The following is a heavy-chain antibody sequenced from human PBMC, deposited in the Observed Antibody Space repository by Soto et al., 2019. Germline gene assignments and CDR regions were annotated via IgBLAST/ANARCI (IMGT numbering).Heavy chain of an antibody. D-gene: IGHD2-8*01. CDR2: INHSGST. V-gene: IGHV4-34*01. J-gene: IGHJ6*02. CDR1: VGSFSGYY. CDR3: ARERAGIVPSKRYYYYYGMDV. Sequence: SETLSLTCAVYVGSFSGYYWSWIRQPPGKGLEWIGEINHSGSTNYNPPLKSRVTISVDTSKNQFSLKLSSVTAADTAVYYCARERAGIVPSKRYYYYYGMDVWGPGTTVTVSS.